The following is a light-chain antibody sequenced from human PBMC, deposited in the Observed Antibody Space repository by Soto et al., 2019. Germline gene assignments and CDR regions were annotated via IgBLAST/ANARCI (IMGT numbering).Light chain of an antibody. V-gene: IGLV4-60*03. Sequence: QAVLTQSSSASASLGSSVKLTCTLSSGHSSYIIAWHQQQPGKAPRYLMKLEGSGNYNKGSGVPDRFSGSSSGADRYLTISNLQSEDEADYYCETWDNNSRVFGGGTKVTVL. J-gene: IGLJ3*02. CDR1: SGHSSYI. CDR2: LEGSGNY. CDR3: ETWDNNSRV.